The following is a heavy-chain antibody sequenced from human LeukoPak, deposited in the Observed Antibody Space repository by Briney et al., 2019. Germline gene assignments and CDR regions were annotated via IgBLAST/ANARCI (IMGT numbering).Heavy chain of an antibody. CDR3: ASAPYGGKGNYYYYGMDV. Sequence: PSETLSLTCSVSGGAMKNHYWSWIRQPPGKGLEWIGYIYYSGSTNYNPSLKSRVTISVDTSKNQFSLKLSSVTAADTAVYYCASAPYGGKGNYYYYGMDVWGQGTTVTVSS. J-gene: IGHJ6*02. CDR2: IYYSGST. D-gene: IGHD4-23*01. CDR1: GGAMKNHY. V-gene: IGHV4-59*08.